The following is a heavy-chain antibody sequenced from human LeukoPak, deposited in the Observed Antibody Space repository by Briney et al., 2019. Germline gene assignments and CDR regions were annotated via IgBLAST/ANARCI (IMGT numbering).Heavy chain of an antibody. V-gene: IGHV4-59*01. CDR1: GGSISSYY. D-gene: IGHD3-9*01. Sequence: PSETLSLTCTVSGGSISSYYWSWIRQPPGKGLEWIGYIYYSGSTNYNPSLKSRVTISVDTSKNQFSLKLGSVTAADTAVYYCASSYYDILTGYHILDYWGQGTLVTVSS. J-gene: IGHJ4*02. CDR2: IYYSGST. CDR3: ASSYYDILTGYHILDY.